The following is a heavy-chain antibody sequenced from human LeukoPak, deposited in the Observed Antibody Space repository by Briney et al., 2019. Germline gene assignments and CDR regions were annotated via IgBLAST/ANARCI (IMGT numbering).Heavy chain of an antibody. J-gene: IGHJ6*03. Sequence: ASVKVSCKASGYTFTGYYMHWVRQAPGQGLEWMGWINPNSGGTNSAQKFQGGVTMTRDTSISTDYMELSRLRSDDTAAYYCARDTARITIFGVAKYMDVWGKGTTVTVSS. CDR2: INPNSGGT. CDR1: GYTFTGYY. CDR3: ARDTARITIFGVAKYMDV. D-gene: IGHD3-3*01. V-gene: IGHV1-2*02.